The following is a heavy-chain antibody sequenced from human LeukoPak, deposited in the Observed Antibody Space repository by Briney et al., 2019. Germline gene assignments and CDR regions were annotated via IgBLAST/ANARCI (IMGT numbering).Heavy chain of an antibody. Sequence: SETLSLTCTVSGGSISSGGYYWSWIRQHPGKGLEWIGYIYYSGSTYYNPSLKSRVTISVDTSKNQFSLKLSSVTAADTAVYYCARDYCGGDCFPDYWGQGTLVTVSS. D-gene: IGHD2-21*02. CDR3: ARDYCGGDCFPDY. V-gene: IGHV4-31*03. CDR1: GGSISSGGYY. CDR2: IYYSGST. J-gene: IGHJ4*02.